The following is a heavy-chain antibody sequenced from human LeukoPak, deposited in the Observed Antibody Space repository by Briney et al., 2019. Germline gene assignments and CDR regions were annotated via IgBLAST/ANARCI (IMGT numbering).Heavy chain of an antibody. CDR1: GYTFTSYD. CDR3: ARQFGYYDILTGYYNPELDY. D-gene: IGHD3-9*01. V-gene: IGHV1-8*01. CDR2: MNPNSGNT. J-gene: IGHJ4*02. Sequence: ASVKVPCKASGYTFTSYDIYWVRQATGQGLEWMGWMNPNSGNTGYAQKFQGRVTMTRNTSISTAYMELSSLRSEDTAVYYCARQFGYYDILTGYYNPELDYWGQGTLVTVSS.